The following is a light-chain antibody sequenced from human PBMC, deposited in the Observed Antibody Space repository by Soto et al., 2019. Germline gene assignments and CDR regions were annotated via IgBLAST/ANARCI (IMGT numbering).Light chain of an antibody. CDR1: SSDVGGYNY. J-gene: IGLJ2*01. Sequence: QSVLTQPASVSGSPGQSITISCTGTSSDVGGYNYVSWYQQHPGKAPKLMIYDVSNRPSGVSNRLSGSKSGNTASLTISGLQAEDEADYYCSSYTSSSTEVFGGGTKLTVL. V-gene: IGLV2-14*01. CDR2: DVS. CDR3: SSYTSSSTEV.